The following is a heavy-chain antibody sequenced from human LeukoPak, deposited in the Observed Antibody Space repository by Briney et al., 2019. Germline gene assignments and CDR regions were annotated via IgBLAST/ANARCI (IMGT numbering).Heavy chain of an antibody. J-gene: IGHJ6*02. CDR1: GYTFTSYD. Sequence: ASVKVSCKASGYTFTSYDINWVRQAPGQGLEWMGWMNPNSGNTGYAQKFQGRVTMTRNTSISTAYMELSSLRSEDTAVYYCARISSGWANYYYYGMDVWGQGTTVTVSS. V-gene: IGHV1-8*01. D-gene: IGHD6-19*01. CDR3: ARISSGWANYYYYGMDV. CDR2: MNPNSGNT.